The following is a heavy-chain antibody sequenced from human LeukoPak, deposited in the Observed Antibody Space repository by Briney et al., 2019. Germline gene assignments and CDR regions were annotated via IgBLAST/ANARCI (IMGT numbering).Heavy chain of an antibody. J-gene: IGHJ4*02. V-gene: IGHV3-23*01. CDR3: AKIGGDSSTWYYDYFDY. CDR2: ISESGGST. D-gene: IGHD6-13*01. CDR1: AFTFSSYA. Sequence: PGGSLRLSCAASAFTFSSYAMTWVRQAPGKGLEWVSGISESGGSTYYADSVEGRFTISRDNSKSTLYLQMNSLRAEDTAVYYCAKIGGDSSTWYYDYFDYWGQGTLVTVSS.